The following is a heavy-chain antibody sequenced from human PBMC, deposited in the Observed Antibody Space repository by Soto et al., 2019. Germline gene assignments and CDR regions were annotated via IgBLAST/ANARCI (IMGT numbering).Heavy chain of an antibody. CDR2: INHSGST. V-gene: IGHV4-34*01. J-gene: IGHJ4*02. CDR3: ARKGYPYYFDY. CDR1: GGSFSGYY. D-gene: IGHD5-12*01. Sequence: PSETLSLTCAVYGGSFSGYYWSWIRQPPGKGLEWIGEINHSGSTNYNPSLKSRVTVSVDTSKNQFSLKLGSVTAADTAVYYCARKGYPYYFDYWGQGTLVTVSS.